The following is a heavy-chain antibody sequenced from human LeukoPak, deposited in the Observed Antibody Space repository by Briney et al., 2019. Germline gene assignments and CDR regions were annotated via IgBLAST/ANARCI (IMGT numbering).Heavy chain of an antibody. CDR1: GGTFSSYA. Sequence: VASVKVSCKASGGTFSSYAISWVRQAPGQGLEWMGGIIPIFGTASYAQKFQGRVTITADESTSTAYMELSSLRSEDTAVYYCARSSSWDPPYYFDYWGQGTLVTVSS. D-gene: IGHD6-13*01. J-gene: IGHJ4*02. V-gene: IGHV1-69*13. CDR2: IIPIFGTA. CDR3: ARSSSWDPPYYFDY.